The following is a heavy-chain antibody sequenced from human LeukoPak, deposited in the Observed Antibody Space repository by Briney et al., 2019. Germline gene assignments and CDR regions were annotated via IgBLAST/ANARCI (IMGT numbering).Heavy chain of an antibody. CDR2: INPNSGGT. V-gene: IGHV1-2*04. Sequence: ASVKVSCKASGYTFTGYYMHWVRQAPGQGLEWMGWINPNSGGTNYAQKFQGWVTMARDTSISTAYMELSRLRSDDTAVYYCARGGGYSYGPRRPFDYWGQGTLVTVSS. CDR3: ARGGGYSYGPRRPFDY. CDR1: GYTFTGYY. J-gene: IGHJ4*02. D-gene: IGHD5-18*01.